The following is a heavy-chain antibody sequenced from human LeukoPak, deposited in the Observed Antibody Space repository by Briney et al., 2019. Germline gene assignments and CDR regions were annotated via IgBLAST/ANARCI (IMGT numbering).Heavy chain of an antibody. J-gene: IGHJ4*02. CDR3: AKSTLRGYSYGYVDY. Sequence: GGSLRLSCAASGFTFSSYGMHWVRQAPGKGLECVAVISYDGSNKYYADSVKGRFTISRDNSKNTLYLQMNSLRAEDTAVYYCAKSTLRGYSYGYVDYWGQGTLVTVSS. CDR1: GFTFSSYG. CDR2: ISYDGSNK. V-gene: IGHV3-30*18. D-gene: IGHD5-18*01.